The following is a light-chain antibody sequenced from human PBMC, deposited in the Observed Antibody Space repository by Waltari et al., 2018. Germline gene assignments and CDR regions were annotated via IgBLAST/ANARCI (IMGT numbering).Light chain of an antibody. J-gene: IGKJ2*01. V-gene: IGKV3-20*01. CDR2: AAS. CDR1: QTVGSTY. Sequence: VMTQSPGTLSLSPGERATLSCRASQTVGSTYLAWYQQKPGQAPRLLIYAASVRATGIPDRFSGSGSGTDFTLTITRLEPEDFAVYYCQQYGSSPRTFGQGTKVEIK. CDR3: QQYGSSPRT.